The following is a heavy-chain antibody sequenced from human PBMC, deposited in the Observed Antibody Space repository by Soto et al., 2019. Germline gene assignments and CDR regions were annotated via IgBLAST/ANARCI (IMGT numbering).Heavy chain of an antibody. CDR3: ANLVSQMTTVTATNWFDP. D-gene: IGHD4-17*01. CDR1: VGTFSSYT. Sequence: GPSVKVSCKASVGTFSSYTISWVRQAPGQGLEWMGRIIPILGIANYAQKFQGRVTITADKSTSTAYMELSSLRSEDTAVYYCANLVSQMTTVTATNWFDPWGQGTLVTVSS. J-gene: IGHJ5*02. CDR2: IIPILGIA. V-gene: IGHV1-69*02.